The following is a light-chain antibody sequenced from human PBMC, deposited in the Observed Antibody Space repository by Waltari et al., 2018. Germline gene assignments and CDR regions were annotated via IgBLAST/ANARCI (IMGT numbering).Light chain of an antibody. CDR2: GNT. J-gene: IGLJ3*02. Sequence: QSVLTQPPSVSGAPGQRVTISCTGSGPHIGAGYDVHWYQQLPGTAPKLLIYGNTNRPSGVPDRFSGSKSGTSGSLAITGLQAEDEAYYYCQSYDSSLTGSWVFGGGTKLTVL. CDR3: QSYDSSLTGSWV. CDR1: GPHIGAGYD. V-gene: IGLV1-40*01.